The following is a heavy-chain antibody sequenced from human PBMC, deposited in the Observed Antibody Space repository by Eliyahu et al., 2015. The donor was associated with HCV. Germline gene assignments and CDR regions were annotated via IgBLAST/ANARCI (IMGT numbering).Heavy chain of an antibody. CDR3: AKDDRSLEWLLSSPNYFFHMDV. CDR1: GFNFXYIA. J-gene: IGHJ6*03. V-gene: IGHV3-30*18. CDR2: ISYDGSYD. Sequence: QVHLVESGGGVVQAGRALRLSCVASGFNFXYIAMHWVRQAPGKGXGWVAVISYDGSYDLYGDXVKGRFTVSRDNFRNTLYLHMSSLRGEDTGIYYCAKDDRSLEWLLSSPNYFFHMDVWGKG. D-gene: IGHD3-3*01.